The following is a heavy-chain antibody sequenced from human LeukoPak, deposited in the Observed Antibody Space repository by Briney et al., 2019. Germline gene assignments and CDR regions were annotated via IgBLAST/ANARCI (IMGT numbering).Heavy chain of an antibody. V-gene: IGHV1-18*01. D-gene: IGHD3-10*01. CDR3: VRAGNKMVGGVKLNDY. J-gene: IGHJ4*02. Sequence: GASVKVSCKAAGYTFTSYGINWVGEAPGQGLEWMGWISAYNGNTNYVQKLQGRVTMTRDTPTSTAYMELRSLRADDTSVCHCVRAGNKMVGGVKLNDYWGQGTLVTVSS. CDR1: GYTFTSYG. CDR2: ISAYNGNT.